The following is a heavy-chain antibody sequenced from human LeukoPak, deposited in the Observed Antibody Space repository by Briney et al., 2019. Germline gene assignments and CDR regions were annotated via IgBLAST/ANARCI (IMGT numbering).Heavy chain of an antibody. D-gene: IGHD6-6*01. Sequence: GGSLRLSCAASGFTFSSYWMNWVRQAPGKGLVWVSRIASDGSSTTYADSVKGRFTISRDNAKNTLYLQMNSLRAEDTAVYYCARGEYSSSSPDYYYYYGMDVWGQGTTVTVSS. CDR2: IASDGSST. CDR3: ARGEYSSSSPDYYYYYGMDV. V-gene: IGHV3-74*01. CDR1: GFTFSSYW. J-gene: IGHJ6*02.